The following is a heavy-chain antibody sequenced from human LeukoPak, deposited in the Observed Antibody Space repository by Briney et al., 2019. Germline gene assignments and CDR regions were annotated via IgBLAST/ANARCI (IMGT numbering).Heavy chain of an antibody. V-gene: IGHV3-21*01. CDR1: GFTFSSYS. CDR2: ISSSSSYI. J-gene: IGHJ6*03. Sequence: GGSLRLSCAASGFTFSSYSMNWVRQAPGKGLEWVSSISSSSSYIYYADSVKGRFTISRDNAKNSLYLQMNSLRAEDTAVYYCARDSPPVVPAAMACMDVWGKGTTVTVSS. D-gene: IGHD2-2*01. CDR3: ARDSPPVVPAAMACMDV.